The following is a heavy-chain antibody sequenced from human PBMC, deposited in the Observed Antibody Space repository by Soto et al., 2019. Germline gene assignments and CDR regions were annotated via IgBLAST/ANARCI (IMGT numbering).Heavy chain of an antibody. CDR2: IYPGDSDT. J-gene: IGHJ4*02. Sequence: GESLKISCKGSGYSFTSYWIGWVRQMPGKGLEWMGIIYPGDSDTRYSPSFQGQVTISADKSISTAYLQWSSLKASDTAMYYCARQVRSAVAGPGDFDYWGQGTLVTVSS. CDR3: ARQVRSAVAGPGDFDY. D-gene: IGHD6-19*01. V-gene: IGHV5-51*01. CDR1: GYSFTSYW.